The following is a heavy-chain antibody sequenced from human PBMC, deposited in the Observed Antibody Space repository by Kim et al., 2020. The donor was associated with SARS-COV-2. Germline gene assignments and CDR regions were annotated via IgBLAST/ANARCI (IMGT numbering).Heavy chain of an antibody. Sequence: SETLSLTCTVSGGSISSSSYYWGWIRQPPGKGLEWIGSIYYSGSTYYNPSLKSRVTISVDTSKNQFSLKLSSVTAADTAVYYCARLDHSGSYTHFDYWGQGTLVTVSS. CDR3: ARLDHSGSYTHFDY. D-gene: IGHD1-26*01. CDR2: IYYSGST. V-gene: IGHV4-39*01. CDR1: GGSISSSSYY. J-gene: IGHJ4*02.